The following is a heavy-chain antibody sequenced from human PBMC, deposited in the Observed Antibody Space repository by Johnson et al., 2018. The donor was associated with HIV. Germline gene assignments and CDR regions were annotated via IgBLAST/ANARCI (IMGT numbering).Heavy chain of an antibody. CDR2: ISYDGNNK. V-gene: IGHV3-30*04. Sequence: QVQLVESGGGVVQPGRSLRLSCAASGFTFSSYAMHWVRQAPGKGLKWVATISYDGNNKYHADSVKGRFTISRDNSKNTLYLQMNSLRAEDTAIYYCAKDLHYYDSSGFNDAFDIWGQGTMVDVSS. J-gene: IGHJ3*02. CDR1: GFTFSSYA. D-gene: IGHD3-22*01. CDR3: AKDLHYYDSSGFNDAFDI.